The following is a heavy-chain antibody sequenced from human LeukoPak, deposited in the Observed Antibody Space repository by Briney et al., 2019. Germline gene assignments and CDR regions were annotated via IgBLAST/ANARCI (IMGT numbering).Heavy chain of an antibody. J-gene: IGHJ5*02. CDR2: ISSSSSYI. V-gene: IGHV3-21*01. CDR3: ARVKAAAEPLSFDP. Sequence: GGSLRLSCAASGFTFSSYSMNWVRQAPGKGLEWVSSISSSSSYIYYADSVKGRFTISRDNAKNSLYLQMNSLRAEDTAVYYCARVKAAAEPLSFDPWGQGTLVTVSS. CDR1: GFTFSSYS. D-gene: IGHD6-13*01.